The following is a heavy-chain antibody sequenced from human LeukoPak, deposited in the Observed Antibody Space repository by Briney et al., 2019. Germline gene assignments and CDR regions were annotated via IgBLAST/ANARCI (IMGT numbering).Heavy chain of an antibody. CDR1: GFTFSSYE. CDR3: ARIAAAGEYGMDV. D-gene: IGHD6-13*01. J-gene: IGHJ6*04. V-gene: IGHV3-48*03. Sequence: GGSLRLSCAASGFTFSSYEMNWVRQAPGKGLEWVPYISSSGSTIYYADSVKGRFTISRDNAKNSLYLQMNSLRAEDTAVYCCARIAAAGEYGMDVWGKGTTVTVSS. CDR2: ISSSGSTI.